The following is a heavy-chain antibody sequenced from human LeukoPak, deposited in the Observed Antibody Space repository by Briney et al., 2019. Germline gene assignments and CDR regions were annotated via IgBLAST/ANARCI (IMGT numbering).Heavy chain of an antibody. J-gene: IGHJ4*02. CDR1: GYTFITYY. CDR2: INPNGAGT. CDR3: AREIAAAGQKAFDY. D-gene: IGHD6-13*01. Sequence: ASVKVSCKASGYTFITYYNHWVRQAPGQGLEWMGLINPNGAGTIYAQKFQGRATMTRDTSTRTFYMEVSSLRSEDTAVYFCAREIAAAGQKAFDYWGQGTLVTVSS. V-gene: IGHV1-46*01.